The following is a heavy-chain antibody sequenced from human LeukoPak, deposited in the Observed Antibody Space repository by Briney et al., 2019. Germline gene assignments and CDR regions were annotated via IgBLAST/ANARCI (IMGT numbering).Heavy chain of an antibody. CDR3: AKGIVGATLVSY. Sequence: QPGGSLRLSCAASGFTFSSYGMHWVRQAPGKGLEWVAFIRYDGSNKYYADSVKGRFTISRDNSQNTLYLQMNSLRAEDTAVYYCAKGIVGATLVSYWGQGTLVTVSS. V-gene: IGHV3-30*02. CDR2: IRYDGSNK. CDR1: GFTFSSYG. J-gene: IGHJ4*02. D-gene: IGHD1-26*01.